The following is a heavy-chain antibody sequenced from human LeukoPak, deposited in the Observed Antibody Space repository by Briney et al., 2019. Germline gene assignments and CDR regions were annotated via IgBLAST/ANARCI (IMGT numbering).Heavy chain of an antibody. CDR1: GGTFSSYA. J-gene: IGHJ6*03. D-gene: IGHD4-11*01. V-gene: IGHV1-69*05. Sequence: SVKVSCKASGGTFSSYAISWVRQAPGQGLEWMGRIIPIFGTANYAQKFQGRVTITTDESTSTAYMELSSLRSGDTAVYYCARSTTVTTWDYYYYMDVWGKGTTVTVSS. CDR2: IIPIFGTA. CDR3: ARSTTVTTWDYYYYMDV.